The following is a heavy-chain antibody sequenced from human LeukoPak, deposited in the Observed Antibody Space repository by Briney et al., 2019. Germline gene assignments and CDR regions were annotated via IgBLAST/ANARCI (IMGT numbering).Heavy chain of an antibody. Sequence: PGGSLRLSCAASGFTFSSYEMNWVRQAPGKGLEWVSYISSSGSTIYYADSVKGRFTMSRDNSKNTLYLQMNSLRAEDTAVYYCAKRAIWFGDQWGYYFDYWGQGTLVTVSS. V-gene: IGHV3-48*03. D-gene: IGHD3-10*01. CDR1: GFTFSSYE. CDR2: ISSSGSTI. J-gene: IGHJ4*02. CDR3: AKRAIWFGDQWGYYFDY.